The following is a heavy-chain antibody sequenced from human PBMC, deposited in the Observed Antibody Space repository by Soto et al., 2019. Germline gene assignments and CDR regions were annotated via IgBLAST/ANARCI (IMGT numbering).Heavy chain of an antibody. Sequence: SETLSLTCTVSGGSISSYYWSWIRQPPGKGLEWVGYIYYSGSTNYNPSLKSRVTISVDTSKNQCSLKLSSVTAADTAVYYCARGLGYCSGGSCYSNYYYGMDVWGQGTTVTVSS. D-gene: IGHD2-15*01. V-gene: IGHV4-59*01. CDR2: IYYSGST. CDR1: GGSISSYY. CDR3: ARGLGYCSGGSCYSNYYYGMDV. J-gene: IGHJ6*02.